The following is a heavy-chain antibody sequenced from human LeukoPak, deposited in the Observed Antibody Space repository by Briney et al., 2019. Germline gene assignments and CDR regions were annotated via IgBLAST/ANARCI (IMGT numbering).Heavy chain of an antibody. CDR2: IRYDGSNK. J-gene: IGHJ4*02. V-gene: IGHV3-30*02. D-gene: IGHD3-22*01. Sequence: GGSLRLSCSASGFTFSRFGMHWVRQAPGKGLEWVAFIRYDGSNKYYADSVKGRFTISRDNSKNTLYLQMNGLRAEDTAVYYCAKELSGSGYGNYWGQGTLVTVSS. CDR3: AKELSGSGYGNY. CDR1: GFTFSRFG.